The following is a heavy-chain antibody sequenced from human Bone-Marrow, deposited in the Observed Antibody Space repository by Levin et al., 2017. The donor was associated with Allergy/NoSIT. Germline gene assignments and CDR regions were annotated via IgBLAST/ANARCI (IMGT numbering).Heavy chain of an antibody. J-gene: IGHJ2*01. CDR2: IWYDGSNQ. CDR1: GFTFNTCG. V-gene: IGHV3-33*01. CDR3: ARTSADCSNDVCYLYWHFDL. Sequence: HPGGSLRLSCVASGFTFNTCGMHWVRQAPGKGLEWVALIWYDGSNQYYTDSVKGRFTISRDTSKNTLYLQMNSLTVDDTAVYYCARTSADCSNDVCYLYWHFDLWGRGTLVTVSS. D-gene: IGHD2-8*01.